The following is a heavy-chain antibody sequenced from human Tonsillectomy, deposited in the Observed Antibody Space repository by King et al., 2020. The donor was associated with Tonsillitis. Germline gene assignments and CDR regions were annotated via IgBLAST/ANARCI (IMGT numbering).Heavy chain of an antibody. V-gene: IGHV5-51*01. CDR2: IYPGDADT. CDR1: GYSFSTYW. J-gene: IGHJ3*02. Sequence: QLVQSGAEVKKPGESLKISCKGSGYSFSTYWIGWVRQIPGKGLEWMGIIYPGDADTRYSPSFQGQVTISADKSISTAYLQWSSLKASDTAMYYCAGPTGQWLPEDAFDIWGQGTMVTVSS. D-gene: IGHD6-19*01. CDR3: AGPTGQWLPEDAFDI.